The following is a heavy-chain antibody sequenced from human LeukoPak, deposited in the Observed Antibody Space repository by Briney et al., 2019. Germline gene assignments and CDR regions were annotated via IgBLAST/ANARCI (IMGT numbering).Heavy chain of an antibody. J-gene: IGHJ4*02. V-gene: IGHV3-33*01. CDR1: GFTFSSYG. CDR3: VREGYCSSTSCFFDY. CDR2: IWYDGSNK. D-gene: IGHD2-2*01. Sequence: GGSLRLSCAASGFTFSSYGMHWVRQAPGKGLEWVAVIWYDGSNKYYADSVKGRFTISRDNSKNTLYLQMNSLRAEDTAVYYCVREGYCSSTSCFFDYWGQGTLVTVSS.